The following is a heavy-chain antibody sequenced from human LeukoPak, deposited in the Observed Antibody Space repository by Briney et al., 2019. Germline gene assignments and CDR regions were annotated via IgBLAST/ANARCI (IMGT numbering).Heavy chain of an antibody. CDR1: GGSLSGYY. Sequence: SETLSLTCAVYGGSLSGYYWSWIRQPPGKGLEWIGEINHSGSTNYNPSLKSRVTISVDTSKNQFSLKLSSVTAADTAVYYCARVGKPDYATRGPWGQGTLVTVSS. J-gene: IGHJ5*02. CDR2: INHSGST. D-gene: IGHD4-17*01. CDR3: ARVGKPDYATRGP. V-gene: IGHV4-34*01.